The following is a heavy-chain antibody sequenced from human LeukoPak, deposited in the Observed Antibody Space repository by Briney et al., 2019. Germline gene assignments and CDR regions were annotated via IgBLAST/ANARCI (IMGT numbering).Heavy chain of an antibody. V-gene: IGHV3-33*08. CDR3: ASEMGIAVAGPIYYYGMDV. Sequence: PGGSLRLSCEASGFTFSSYGMHWVRQAPGKGLEWVAVIWYDGSNKYYADSVRGRFTISRDNSKNTLYLQMNSLRAEDTAVYYCASEMGIAVAGPIYYYGMDVWGQGTTVTVSS. CDR1: GFTFSSYG. J-gene: IGHJ6*02. D-gene: IGHD6-19*01. CDR2: IWYDGSNK.